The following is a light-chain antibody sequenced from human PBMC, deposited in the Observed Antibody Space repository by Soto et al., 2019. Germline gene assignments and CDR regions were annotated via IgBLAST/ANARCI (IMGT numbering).Light chain of an antibody. J-gene: IGKJ4*01. CDR2: WAS. CDR1: QSVLSSSNNRNY. CDR3: QQYYSTPLT. V-gene: IGKV4-1*01. Sequence: DIVMTQSPDSLAVSLGERATINCKSSQSVLSSSNNRNYLAWYQHKPGQPPKLLISWASTRESGVPDRFSGSGSGTDFTLTISSLQAEDVAVYYCQQYYSTPLTFGGGTKVDIK.